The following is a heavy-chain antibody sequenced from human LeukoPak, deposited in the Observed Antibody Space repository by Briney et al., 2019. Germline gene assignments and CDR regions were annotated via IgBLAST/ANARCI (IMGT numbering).Heavy chain of an antibody. J-gene: IGHJ4*02. Sequence: SQTLSLTCAISGDSVSSNTASWNWIRQSPSRGLEWLGRTYYRSEWYYDYAVSVKSRITINPDTSRNQFSLKLNSVTAADTAVYYCARGPYKDSGPFDYWGQGTLVTVSS. D-gene: IGHD5-24*01. CDR2: TYYRSEWYY. CDR1: GDSVSSNTAS. CDR3: ARGPYKDSGPFDY. V-gene: IGHV6-1*01.